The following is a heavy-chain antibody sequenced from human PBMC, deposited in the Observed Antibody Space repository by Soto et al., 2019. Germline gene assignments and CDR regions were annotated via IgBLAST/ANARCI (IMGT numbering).Heavy chain of an antibody. V-gene: IGHV4-39*01. CDR3: VRHSGYSSSWGEFDP. CDR2: IYYTGSTT. D-gene: IGHD5-18*01. J-gene: IGHJ5*02. Sequence: NPSETLSLTCNVSGGSIGRSSYYWAWNRQSPGKGLEWIGSIYYTGSTTYYNPSLKSRVTISVDRAKNQFSLKLTSVTAADTAMYYCVRHSGYSSSWGEFDPWGQGTLVTVSS. CDR1: GGSIGRSSYY.